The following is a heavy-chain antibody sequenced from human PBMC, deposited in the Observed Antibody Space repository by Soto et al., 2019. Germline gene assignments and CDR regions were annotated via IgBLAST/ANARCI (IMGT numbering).Heavy chain of an antibody. CDR3: ARGVVGATHHFDF. J-gene: IGHJ4*02. CDR1: GYTFTSYG. D-gene: IGHD1-26*01. V-gene: IGHV1-18*01. Sequence: QVQLVQSGGEVKKPGASVKVSCKASGYTFTSYGFTWVRQAPGQGLEWMGWISAYNGNTNYAQMLKGRVTMTTDTYTRTAYMELRSPRSDDTAVYYCARGVVGATHHFDFWGQGTLVTVSS. CDR2: ISAYNGNT.